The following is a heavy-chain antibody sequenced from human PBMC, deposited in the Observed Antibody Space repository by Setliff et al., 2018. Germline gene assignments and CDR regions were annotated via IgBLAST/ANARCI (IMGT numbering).Heavy chain of an antibody. CDR2: IIPVFRTA. D-gene: IGHD3-16*01. CDR3: ARGALNWAAFNI. V-gene: IGHV1-69*13. J-gene: IGHJ3*02. CDR1: GYTFTTYA. Sequence: SVKVSCKASGYTFTTYAINWVRQAPGQGLEWMGRIIPVFRTAKYAQKFQGRVTITADESTRTAYMELSSVRFEDTAVYYCARGALNWAAFNIWGQGTMVTVSS.